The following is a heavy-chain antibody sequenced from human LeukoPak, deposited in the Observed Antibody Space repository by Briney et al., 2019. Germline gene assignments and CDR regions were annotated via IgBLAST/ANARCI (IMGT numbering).Heavy chain of an antibody. CDR3: ARGLPYYYYMDV. CDR2: INSDGSTT. CDR1: GFTFSSYW. J-gene: IGHJ6*03. Sequence: GGSLRLSCAASGFTFSSYWMHWVRQAPGKGLVWVSRINSDGSTTSYADSVKGRFTISRDNAKNTLYLQMNSLRAEDTAVYYCARGLPYYYYMDVWGKGTTVTVSS. D-gene: IGHD4-11*01. V-gene: IGHV3-74*01.